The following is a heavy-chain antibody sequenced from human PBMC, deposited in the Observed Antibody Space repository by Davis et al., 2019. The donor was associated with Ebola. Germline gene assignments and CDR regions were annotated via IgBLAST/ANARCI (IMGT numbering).Heavy chain of an antibody. J-gene: IGHJ6*03. CDR1: GFTFSSYG. V-gene: IGHV3-30*03. CDR2: ISYDGSNK. D-gene: IGHD3-16*01. Sequence: GGSLRLSCAASGFTFSSYGMHWVRQAPGKGLEWVAVISYDGSNKYYADSVKGRFTISRDNSKNTLYLQMNSLRAEDTAVYYCARDRLGRDYYYYYMDVWGKGTTVTVSS. CDR3: ARDRLGRDYYYYYMDV.